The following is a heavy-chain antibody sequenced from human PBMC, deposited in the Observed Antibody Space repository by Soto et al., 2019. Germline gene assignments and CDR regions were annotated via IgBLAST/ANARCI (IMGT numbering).Heavy chain of an antibody. CDR1: DGSFSGYF. Sequence: QVQLQQWGAGLLKPSETLSLTCAVHDGSFSGYFWNWIRQPPGKGLEWIGEINHSGITNYNPSLKGRVIISVNTSENQMPLRLTSVTAADTAVYYRTRGDWLPRSEYWGQGTLVIVS. CDR2: INHSGIT. V-gene: IGHV4-34*02. CDR3: TRGDWLPRSEY. J-gene: IGHJ4*02. D-gene: IGHD5-12*01.